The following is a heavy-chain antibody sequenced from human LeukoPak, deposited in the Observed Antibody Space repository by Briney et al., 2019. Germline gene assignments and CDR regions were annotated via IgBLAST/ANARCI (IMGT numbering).Heavy chain of an antibody. CDR2: ISAYNGNT. Sequence: GASVKVSCKASGNTFTSYGISWVRQAPGQGLEWMGWISAYNGNTNYAQKLQGRVTMTTDTSTSTAYMELRSLRSDDTAVYYCARDWDIVAYHYYGMDVWGQGTTVTVSS. V-gene: IGHV1-18*01. D-gene: IGHD5-12*01. CDR3: ARDWDIVAYHYYGMDV. J-gene: IGHJ6*02. CDR1: GNTFTSYG.